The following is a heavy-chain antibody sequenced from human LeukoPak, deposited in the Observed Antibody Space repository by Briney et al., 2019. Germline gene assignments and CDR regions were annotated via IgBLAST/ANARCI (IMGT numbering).Heavy chain of an antibody. J-gene: IGHJ3*02. V-gene: IGHV1-69*05. CDR1: GGTFSSYA. CDR2: IIPIFGTA. CDR3: ARGAGIVGALHAFDI. Sequence: EASVKVSCKASGGTFSSYAISWVRQAPGQGLEWMGGIIPIFGTANYAQKFQGRVTITTDESTSTAYMELSSLRSEDTAVYYCARGAGIVGALHAFDIWGQGTMVTVSS. D-gene: IGHD1-26*01.